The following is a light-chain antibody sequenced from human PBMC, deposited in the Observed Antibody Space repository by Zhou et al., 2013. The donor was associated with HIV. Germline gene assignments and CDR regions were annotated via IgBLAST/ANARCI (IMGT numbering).Light chain of an antibody. CDR3: QSSDKFXGTYV. CDR2: TNH. J-gene: IGLJ1*01. CDR1: SSNLGSDYD. V-gene: IGLV1-40*01. Sequence: QSVLTQPPSVSGAPGQRVTISCTGSSSNLGSDYDVHWYQQLPGRAPTLLIFTNHNRPSGVPDRFSASRSGTSASLAITGLRIEDEADYYCQSSDKFXGTYVFGPGTRVTV.